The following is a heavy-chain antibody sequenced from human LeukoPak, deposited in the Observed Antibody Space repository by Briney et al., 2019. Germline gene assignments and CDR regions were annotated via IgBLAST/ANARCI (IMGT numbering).Heavy chain of an antibody. Sequence: SETLSLTCNVSGGSIRGYYWSWIRQPPGKGLEWIGYIYSSGSTNYNPSLKSRVTMSVDTSKNQFSLKLSSVTAADTAMYYCASLERPPGYCTGGSCYSRFDPWGQGTLVTVSS. CDR2: IYSSGST. CDR3: ASLERPPGYCTGGSCYSRFDP. V-gene: IGHV4-59*12. D-gene: IGHD2-15*01. CDR1: GGSIRGYY. J-gene: IGHJ5*02.